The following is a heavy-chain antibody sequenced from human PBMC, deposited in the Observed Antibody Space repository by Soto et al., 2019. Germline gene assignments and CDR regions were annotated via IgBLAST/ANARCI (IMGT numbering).Heavy chain of an antibody. Sequence: EVQLVESGGGLVQPGGSLRLSCAASGFTFSSYDMHWVRQATGKGLEWVSAIGTAGDTYYPGPVKGRFTISRENAKNSLYLQMNSLRAEDTAVYYCARGRAAYDSSGYSHYFDYWGQGTLVTVSS. V-gene: IGHV3-13*01. CDR2: IGTAGDT. CDR3: ARGRAAYDSSGYSHYFDY. J-gene: IGHJ4*02. D-gene: IGHD3-22*01. CDR1: GFTFSSYD.